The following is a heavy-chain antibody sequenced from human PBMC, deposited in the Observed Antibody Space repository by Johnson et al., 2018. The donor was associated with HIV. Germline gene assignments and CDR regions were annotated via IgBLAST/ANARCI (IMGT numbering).Heavy chain of an antibody. Sequence: VQLVESGGGLVKPGGSLRLSCAASGFTFSDYYMSWIRQAPGMGLEWVSGINWNSGSTGYADSVKGRFTISRDNAKNSLYLQMNSLRAEDTALYYCARVMYSGSDYPGNAFDIWGQGTMVTVSS. D-gene: IGHD1-26*01. CDR3: ARVMYSGSDYPGNAFDI. CDR2: INWNSGST. V-gene: IGHV3-20*04. J-gene: IGHJ3*02. CDR1: GFTFSDYY.